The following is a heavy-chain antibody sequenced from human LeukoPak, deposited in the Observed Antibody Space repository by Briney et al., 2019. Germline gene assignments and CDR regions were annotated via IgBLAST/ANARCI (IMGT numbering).Heavy chain of an antibody. CDR1: GVTLSSYW. V-gene: IGHV3-74*01. D-gene: IGHD3-10*01. CDR3: ARERVMYYYGAGSPDY. J-gene: IGHJ4*02. Sequence: GSLRLSCAASGVTLSSYWMHWVRQAPGKGLVWVSRINGDGRSTTYADSVKGRFTISRDTAKNTLYLQMNSLRAEDTAVYYCARERVMYYYGAGSPDYWGQGTLVTVSS. CDR2: INGDGRST.